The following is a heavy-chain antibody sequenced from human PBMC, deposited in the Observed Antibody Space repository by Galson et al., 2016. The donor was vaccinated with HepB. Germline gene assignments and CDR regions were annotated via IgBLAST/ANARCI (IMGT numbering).Heavy chain of an antibody. D-gene: IGHD5-24*01. Sequence: LSLTCSVSGGSLSTYYWSWIRQPPGKGLEWIGYIYYTGSTNYNPSLKSRVTISIDTSKNHFSLKLTSVTAADTAVYYCARDGYIDQGVTDYYYGMDVWGQGTTVTVSS. CDR1: GGSLSTYY. J-gene: IGHJ6*02. CDR2: IYYTGST. V-gene: IGHV4-59*01. CDR3: ARDGYIDQGVTDYYYGMDV.